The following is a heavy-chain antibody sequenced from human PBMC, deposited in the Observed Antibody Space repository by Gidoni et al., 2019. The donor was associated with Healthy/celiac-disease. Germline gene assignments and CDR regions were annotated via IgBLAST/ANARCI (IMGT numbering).Heavy chain of an antibody. CDR3: AAGTPDCSGGSCYRMRD. J-gene: IGHJ4*02. V-gene: IGHV1-69*01. Sequence: QVQLVQSGAVVKKPGSSVKVSCKASGGTFSSYAISWVRQAPGQGLEWMGGIIPIFGTANYAQKFQGRVTITADESTSTAYMELSSLRSEDTAVYYCAAGTPDCSGGSCYRMRDWGQGTLVTVSS. CDR1: GGTFSSYA. CDR2: IIPIFGTA. D-gene: IGHD2-15*01.